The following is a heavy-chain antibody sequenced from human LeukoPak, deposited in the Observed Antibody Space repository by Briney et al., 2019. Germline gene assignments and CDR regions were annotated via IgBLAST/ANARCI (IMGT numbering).Heavy chain of an antibody. J-gene: IGHJ4*02. CDR1: GYTFTSYA. CDR3: ARAFDSGLNY. V-gene: IGHV1-3*01. Sequence: GASVKVSCKASGYTFTSYAIHWVRQAPGQRLEWMGRINADNGNIIYSQNFQGRVTITRDTSASAAYMELSSLRSEDTAVYYCARAFDSGLNYWGQGTLVSVSS. CDR2: INADNGNI. D-gene: IGHD6-19*01.